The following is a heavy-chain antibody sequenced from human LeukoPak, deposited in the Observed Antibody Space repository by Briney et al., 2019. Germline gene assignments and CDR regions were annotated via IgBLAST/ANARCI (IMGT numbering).Heavy chain of an antibody. CDR2: ISYDGSNK. D-gene: IGHD3-9*01. CDR3: AKGDNNILTGYYNSFDS. J-gene: IGHJ4*02. CDR1: GFTFSGYP. Sequence: GKSLRLSCAASGFTFSGYPIHWVRQAPGKGLEWVAVISYDGSNKYYADSVKGRFIISRDNSRNTLYLQMNSLRAEDTALFYCAKGDNNILTGYYNSFDSWGQGTLVTVSS. V-gene: IGHV3-30-3*02.